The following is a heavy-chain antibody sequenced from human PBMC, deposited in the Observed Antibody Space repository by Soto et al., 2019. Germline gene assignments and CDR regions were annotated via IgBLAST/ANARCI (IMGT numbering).Heavy chain of an antibody. V-gene: IGHV4-30-2*01. CDR3: ARGRDSSSGYNWFDP. J-gene: IGHJ5*02. CDR2: IYHSGST. CDR1: GGSISSGGYS. D-gene: IGHD6-6*01. Sequence: SETLSLTCAVSGGSISSGGYSWSWIRQPPGKGLGWIGYIYHSGSTYYNPSLKSRVTIPVDRSKNQFSLKLSSVTAADTAVYYCARGRDSSSGYNWFDPWGQGNLVTVFS.